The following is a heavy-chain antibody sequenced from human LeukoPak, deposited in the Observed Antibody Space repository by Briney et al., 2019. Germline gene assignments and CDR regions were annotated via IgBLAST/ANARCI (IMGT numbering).Heavy chain of an antibody. V-gene: IGHV4-59*01. CDR3: ARVLGGYHYYGMDV. J-gene: IGHJ6*02. CDR1: GDSISSYH. Sequence: PETLSLTCTVSGDSISSYHWSWIRQPPGKGLEWIGGIFYSGSTNYNPSLKSRVTISVDTSKNQFSLKLSSVTAADTALYYCARVLGGYHYYGMDVWGQGTTVTVSS. D-gene: IGHD2-15*01. CDR2: IFYSGST.